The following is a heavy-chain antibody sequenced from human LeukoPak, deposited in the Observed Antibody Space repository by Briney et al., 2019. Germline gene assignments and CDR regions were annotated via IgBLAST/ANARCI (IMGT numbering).Heavy chain of an antibody. Sequence: ASVKVSCKASGYTFTSYGISWVRQAPGQGLEWMGWINPNSGGTNYAQKFQGWVTMTRDTSISAAYMELSRLRSDDTAVYYCARARNHESGGLGYCSGGSCYSSDWYFDLWGRGTLVTVSS. CDR3: ARARNHESGGLGYCSGGSCYSSDWYFDL. D-gene: IGHD2-15*01. CDR1: GYTFTSYG. CDR2: INPNSGGT. J-gene: IGHJ2*01. V-gene: IGHV1-2*04.